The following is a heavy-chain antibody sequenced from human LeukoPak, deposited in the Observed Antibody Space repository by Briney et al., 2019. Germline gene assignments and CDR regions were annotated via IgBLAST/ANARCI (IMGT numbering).Heavy chain of an antibody. Sequence: GGSLRLSCAASGFTFSSYWMSWVRQASGKGLEWVANIKQDGSEKYYVDSVKGRFTISRDNAKNSLYLQMNSLRAEDTAVYYCARLDYDFWSGYPLDYWGQGTLVTVSS. CDR2: IKQDGSEK. CDR3: ARLDYDFWSGYPLDY. V-gene: IGHV3-7*01. CDR1: GFTFSSYW. J-gene: IGHJ4*02. D-gene: IGHD3-3*01.